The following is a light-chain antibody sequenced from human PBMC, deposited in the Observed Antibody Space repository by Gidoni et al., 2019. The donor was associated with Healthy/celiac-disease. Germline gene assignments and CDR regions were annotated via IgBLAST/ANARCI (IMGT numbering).Light chain of an antibody. Sequence: DIQMTQSPSSLSASVGDRVTITCRASQSIRSYLNWYQQKPAKAPQLLIYAASSLKSGVPSRFSGRGSGTDVTLTISSLQPEDFVTYYCQQSYSTPRTFGQGTKVEIK. CDR3: QQSYSTPRT. CDR1: QSIRSY. V-gene: IGKV1-39*01. CDR2: AAS. J-gene: IGKJ1*01.